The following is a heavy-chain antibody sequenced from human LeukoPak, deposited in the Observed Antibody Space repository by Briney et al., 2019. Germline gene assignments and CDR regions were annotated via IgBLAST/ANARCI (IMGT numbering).Heavy chain of an antibody. CDR3: ARGDYDILTGYSPSYYFDY. Sequence: GASVKVSCKASGGTFSSYAISWVRQAPGQGLEWMGGIIPIFGTANYAQKFQGRVTITADESTSTAYMELSSLRSEDTAVYYCARGDYDILTGYSPSYYFDYWGQGTLVTVSS. CDR1: GGTFSSYA. CDR2: IIPIFGTA. D-gene: IGHD3-9*01. J-gene: IGHJ4*02. V-gene: IGHV1-69*01.